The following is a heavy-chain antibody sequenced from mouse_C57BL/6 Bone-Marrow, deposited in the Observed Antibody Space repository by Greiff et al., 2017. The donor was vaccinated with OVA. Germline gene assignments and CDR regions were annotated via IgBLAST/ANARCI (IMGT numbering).Heavy chain of an antibody. V-gene: IGHV5-9-1*02. CDR1: GFTFSSYA. J-gene: IGHJ3*01. D-gene: IGHD3-2*02. CDR2: ISSGGDYI. Sequence: EVQLVESGEGLVKPGGSLKLSCAASGFTFSSYAMSWVRQTPEKRLEWVAYISSGGDYIYYADTVKGRFTISRDNARNPLYLQMSSLKSEDTAMYYCTRGRDSSGPFAYWGQGTLVTVSA. CDR3: TRGRDSSGPFAY.